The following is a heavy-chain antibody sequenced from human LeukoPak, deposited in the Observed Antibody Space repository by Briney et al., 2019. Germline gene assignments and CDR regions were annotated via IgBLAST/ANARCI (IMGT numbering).Heavy chain of an antibody. CDR2: ISGSGGAT. J-gene: IGHJ4*02. V-gene: IGHV3-23*01. D-gene: IGHD3-22*01. CDR3: ASLDYFDSSDYGDY. Sequence: GGSLRLSCAASGFTFNNYAMSWVRQAPGKGLEWVSAISGSGGATYYADSAKGQFTISRDNSKNTLYLQMNSLRAEDTALYYCASLDYFDSSDYGDYWGQGTLVTVSS. CDR1: GFTFNNYA.